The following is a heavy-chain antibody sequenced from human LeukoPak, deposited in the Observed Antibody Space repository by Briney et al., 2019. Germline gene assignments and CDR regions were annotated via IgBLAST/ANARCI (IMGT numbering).Heavy chain of an antibody. J-gene: IGHJ4*02. Sequence: GGSLRLSCAASGFTFSSYAMHWVRQAPGKGLEWVAVISYDGSNKYYADSVKGRFTISRDNSKNTLYLQMNSLRAEDTAVYYCARDQATRYFDYWGQGTLVTVSS. D-gene: IGHD5-12*01. CDR1: GFTFSSYA. CDR2: ISYDGSNK. CDR3: ARDQATRYFDY. V-gene: IGHV3-30-3*01.